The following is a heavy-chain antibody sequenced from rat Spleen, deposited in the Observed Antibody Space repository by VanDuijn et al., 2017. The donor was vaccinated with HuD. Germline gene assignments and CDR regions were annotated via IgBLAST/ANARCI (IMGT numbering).Heavy chain of an antibody. J-gene: IGHJ1*01. CDR2: INYDGSRT. Sequence: EVQLVESGGGLVQPGGSLKLSCTVSGFTFSDYGMAWVRQTPTKGLEWVATINYDGSRTYYRDSVKGRFTISRDNAKSTLYLQLDSLRSEDTATYYCARTGGPYYWYFDFWGPGTMVTVSS. D-gene: IGHD1-11*01. CDR1: GFTFSDYG. V-gene: IGHV5-7*01. CDR3: ARTGGPYYWYFDF.